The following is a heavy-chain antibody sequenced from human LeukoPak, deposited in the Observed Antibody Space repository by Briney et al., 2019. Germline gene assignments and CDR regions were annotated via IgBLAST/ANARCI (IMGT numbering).Heavy chain of an antibody. CDR1: GGSIRGSSDY. V-gene: IGHV4-39*01. D-gene: IGHD1-26*01. J-gene: IGHJ4*02. CDR3: ARNESVLGTTGLNDFFDD. Sequence: SETLSLTCTVSGGSIRGSSDYWGWIRQPPGKGLEWIARVYYSGSTYYNPSLKSRVTRDVDTSKNQFYVKLTSVTAADTAVYYCARNESVLGTTGLNDFFDDWGQGTLVTVSS. CDR2: VYYSGST.